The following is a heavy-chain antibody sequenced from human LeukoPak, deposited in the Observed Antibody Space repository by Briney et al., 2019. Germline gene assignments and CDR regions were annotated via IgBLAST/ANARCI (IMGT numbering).Heavy chain of an antibody. J-gene: IGHJ4*02. CDR3: ARGQGRTFDS. Sequence: SETLSLTCAVYGGSFSGYYWSWIRQPPGKGLEWIGEINHSGSTNYTPSLKSRVTISVDTSKTQFSLKLSSVTAAATAVYHCARGQGRTFDSWGQGTLVTVSS. D-gene: IGHD2-15*01. CDR2: INHSGST. V-gene: IGHV4-34*01. CDR1: GGSFSGYY.